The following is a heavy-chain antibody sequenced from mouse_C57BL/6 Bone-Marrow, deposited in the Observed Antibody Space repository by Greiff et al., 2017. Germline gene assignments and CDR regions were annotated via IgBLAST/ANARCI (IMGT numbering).Heavy chain of an antibody. J-gene: IGHJ1*03. CDR2: INPGSGGT. CDR3: ASWRGCGDWYFDV. V-gene: IGHV1-54*01. CDR1: GYAFTNYL. Sequence: VQLQQSGAELVRPGTSVKVSCKASGYAFTNYLIEWVKQRPGQGLEWIGVINPGSGGTNYNEKFKGKATLTADKSSSTAYMQLSSLTSEDSAVYICASWRGCGDWYFDVWGTGTTVTVSS.